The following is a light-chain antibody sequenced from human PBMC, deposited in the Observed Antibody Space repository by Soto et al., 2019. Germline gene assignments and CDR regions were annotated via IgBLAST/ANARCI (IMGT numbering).Light chain of an antibody. J-gene: IGLJ2*01. Sequence: QSALTQPASVSGSPGQSITISCTGTSSDVGRYNYVSWCQQHPGKAPKLIIYDDSNRPSGVSNRFSGSKSGNTASLTISGRQAEDEADYYCSSYTSSSTVVFGGGTKVTVL. CDR3: SSYTSSSTVV. CDR2: DDS. V-gene: IGLV2-14*01. CDR1: SSDVGRYNY.